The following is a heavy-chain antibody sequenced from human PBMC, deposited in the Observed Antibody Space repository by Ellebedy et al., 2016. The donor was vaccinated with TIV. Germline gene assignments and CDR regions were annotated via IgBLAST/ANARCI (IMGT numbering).Heavy chain of an antibody. J-gene: IGHJ4*02. CDR3: ARPYYYDGNSYYY. V-gene: IGHV3-30*07. D-gene: IGHD3-22*01. Sequence: SVKGRFTISRDNAKNTLYLQMNSLRAEDTAVYYCARPYYYDGNSYYYWGQGTLVTVSS.